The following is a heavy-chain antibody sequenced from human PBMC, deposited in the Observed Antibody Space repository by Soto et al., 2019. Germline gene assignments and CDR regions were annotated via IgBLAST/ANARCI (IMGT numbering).Heavy chain of an antibody. Sequence: QVQLLQSGTEVKKPGASMKISCEPSGFPFTSYTYHWVRQAPGQRPVWVAWIKGGSGKTEFLHKLHDRATLTRDTSANTIFLSLRTLTSDYAATYYCARDRYMANWYFDLWGRGTLVIVS. V-gene: IGHV1-3*01. CDR2: IKGGSGKT. CDR3: ARDRYMANWYFDL. CDR1: GFPFTSYT. J-gene: IGHJ2*01. D-gene: IGHD2-2*02.